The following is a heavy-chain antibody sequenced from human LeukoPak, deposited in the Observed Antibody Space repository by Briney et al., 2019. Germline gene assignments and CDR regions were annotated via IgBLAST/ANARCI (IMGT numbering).Heavy chain of an antibody. Sequence: GGSLRLSCAASAFTFSTYGMHWVRQAPGKGLEWVSCISWNSGSIGYADSVKGRFTISRDNAKNSLYLQMNSLRAEDTALYYCAKSISGQPHSCVDYRGQGTLVTVSS. V-gene: IGHV3-9*01. J-gene: IGHJ4*02. CDR1: AFTFSTYG. CDR2: ISWNSGSI. D-gene: IGHD3-10*01. CDR3: AKSISGQPHSCVDY.